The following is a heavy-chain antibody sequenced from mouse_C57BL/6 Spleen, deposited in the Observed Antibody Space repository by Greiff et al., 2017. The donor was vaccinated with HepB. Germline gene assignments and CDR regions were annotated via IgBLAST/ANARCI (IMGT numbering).Heavy chain of an antibody. CDR1: GYTFTSYW. V-gene: IGHV1-50*01. D-gene: IGHD1-1*01. CDR3: ARSFCSSSAWFAY. CDR2: IDPSDSYT. J-gene: IGHJ3*01. Sequence: QVQLQQPGAELVKPGASVKLSCKASGYTFTSYWMQWVKQRPGQGLEWIGEIDPSDSYTNYNQKFKGKATLTVDTSSSTAYMQLSSLTSEDSAVYYCARSFCSSSAWFAYWGQGTLVTVSA.